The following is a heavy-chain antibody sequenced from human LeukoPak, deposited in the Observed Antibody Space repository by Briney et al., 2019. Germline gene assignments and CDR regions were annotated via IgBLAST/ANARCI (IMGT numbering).Heavy chain of an antibody. J-gene: IGHJ4*02. CDR3: ARHYSNCAPEFDY. CDR1: GYSFTSYW. V-gene: IGHV5-51*01. Sequence: GESLKISCKGSGYSFTSYWIGWVRQMPGKGLEWMGIIYPGDSDTRYSPSFQGQVTISADKSISTAYLQWSSLEASDTAMYYCARHYSNCAPEFDYWGQGTLVTVSS. CDR2: IYPGDSDT. D-gene: IGHD4-11*01.